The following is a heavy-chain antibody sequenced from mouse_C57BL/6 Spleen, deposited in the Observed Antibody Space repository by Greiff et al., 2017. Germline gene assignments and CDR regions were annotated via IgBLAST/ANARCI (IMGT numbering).Heavy chain of an antibody. CDR1: GYTFTTYP. V-gene: IGHV1-47*01. J-gene: IGHJ1*03. D-gene: IGHD1-1*01. CDR3: ARGVTTVVAPYWYFDV. CDR2: FHPYNDDT. Sequence: LVESGAELVKPGASVKMSCKASGYTFTTYPIEWMKQNHGKSLEWIGNFHPYNDDTKYNEKFKGKATLTVEKSSSTVYLELSRLTSDDSAVYYCARGVTTVVAPYWYFDVWGTGTTVTVSS.